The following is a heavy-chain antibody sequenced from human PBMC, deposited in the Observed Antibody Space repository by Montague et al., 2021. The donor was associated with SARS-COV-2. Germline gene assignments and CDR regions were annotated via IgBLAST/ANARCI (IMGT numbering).Heavy chain of an antibody. CDR1: GGSFSGYY. Sequence: SETLSLTCAVYGGSFSGYYWTWIRQSPGKGLEWIAEINHSGTPNYNLNPSLRSRVTISVDTSKSQFSLKLSPVTAADTGVYYCARWDPQTLTLIGLRGKSASDYWGQGTLVTVSS. V-gene: IGHV4-34*01. J-gene: IGHJ4*02. CDR2: INHSGTP. D-gene: IGHD4-23*01. CDR3: ARWDPQTLTLIGLRGKSASDY.